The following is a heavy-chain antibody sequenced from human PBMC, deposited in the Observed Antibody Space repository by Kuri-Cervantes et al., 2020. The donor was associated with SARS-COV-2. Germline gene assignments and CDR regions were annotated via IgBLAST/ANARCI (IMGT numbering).Heavy chain of an antibody. Sequence: SQTLSLTCAVYGGSFSGYYWSWIRQPPGKGLEWIGEINHSGSTNYNPSLKSRVTISVDTSKNQFSLKLSSVTAADTAVYYCARGRVWVPDYWGQGTLVTASS. V-gene: IGHV4-34*01. CDR1: GGSFSGYY. J-gene: IGHJ4*02. D-gene: IGHD2-8*01. CDR2: INHSGST. CDR3: ARGRVWVPDY.